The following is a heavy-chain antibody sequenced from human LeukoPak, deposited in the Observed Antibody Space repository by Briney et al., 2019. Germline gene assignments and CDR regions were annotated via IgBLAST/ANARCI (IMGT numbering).Heavy chain of an antibody. CDR1: GYTFTSYG. CDR2: ISAYNGNT. V-gene: IGHV1-18*01. J-gene: IGHJ4*02. CDR3: ARAPLYSNYKGVDPRINY. D-gene: IGHD4-11*01. Sequence: ASVKVSCKASGYTFTSYGISWVRQAPGQGLEWMGWISAYNGNTNYAQKLQGRVTTTTDTSTSTAYMELRSLRSDDTAVYYCARAPLYSNYKGVDPRINYWGQGTLVTVSS.